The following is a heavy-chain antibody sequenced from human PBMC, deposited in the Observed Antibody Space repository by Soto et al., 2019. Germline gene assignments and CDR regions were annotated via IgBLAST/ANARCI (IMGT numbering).Heavy chain of an antibody. CDR3: ARSETARQAYYYYYYGMDV. Sequence: GQLLESGGGLVQPGGSLRLSCAASGFTFSNFAMSWVRQAPGRGLEWVSSVGGGGDDTYYADSVKGRFIISRDNAKNSLYLQMNSLRDEDTAVYYCARSETARQAYYYYYYGMDVWGQGTTVTVSS. J-gene: IGHJ6*02. D-gene: IGHD6-6*01. V-gene: IGHV3-23*01. CDR1: GFTFSNFA. CDR2: VGGGGDDT.